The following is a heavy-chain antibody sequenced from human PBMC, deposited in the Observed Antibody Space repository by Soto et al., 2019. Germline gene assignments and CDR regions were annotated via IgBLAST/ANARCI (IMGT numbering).Heavy chain of an antibody. V-gene: IGHV3-49*03. D-gene: IGHD4-17*01. CDR1: GFTFGDYA. J-gene: IGHJ6*02. CDR3: TIEPPMGTVTPNLYDYSSTGMDV. CDR2: IRSKAYGGTT. Sequence: GGSLRLSWTASGFTFGDYAMSWFRQAPGKGLEWVGFIRSKAYGGTTEYAASVKGRFTISRDDSKSIAYLQMNSLKTEDTAVYYCTIEPPMGTVTPNLYDYSSTGMDVWGQGTTVPVSS.